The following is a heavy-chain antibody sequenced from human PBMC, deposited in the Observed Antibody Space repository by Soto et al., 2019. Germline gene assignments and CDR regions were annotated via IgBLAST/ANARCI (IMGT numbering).Heavy chain of an antibody. D-gene: IGHD3-22*01. CDR2: IYYSGST. CDR1: GGSISSSSYY. J-gene: IGHJ4*02. Sequence: SETLSLTCTVSGGSISSSSYYWGWIRQPPGKGLEWIGSIYYSGSTYYNPSLKSRVTISVDTSKNQFSLKLSSVTAADTAVYYCARHYYYYYFDYWGQGTLVTVS. CDR3: ARHYYYYYFDY. V-gene: IGHV4-39*01.